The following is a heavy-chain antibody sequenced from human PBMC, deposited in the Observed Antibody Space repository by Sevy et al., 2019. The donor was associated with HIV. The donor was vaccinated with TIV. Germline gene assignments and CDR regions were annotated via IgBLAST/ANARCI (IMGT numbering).Heavy chain of an antibody. CDR2: ISWNSGSI. CDR3: AKDMISSSWRGAFDI. Sequence: GGSLRLSCAASGFTFDDYAMHWVQQAPGKGLEWVSGISWNSGSIGYADSVKGRFTISRDNAKNSLYLQMNSLRAEDTALYYCAKDMISSSWRGAFDIWGQGTMVTISS. J-gene: IGHJ3*02. CDR1: GFTFDDYA. D-gene: IGHD6-13*01. V-gene: IGHV3-9*01.